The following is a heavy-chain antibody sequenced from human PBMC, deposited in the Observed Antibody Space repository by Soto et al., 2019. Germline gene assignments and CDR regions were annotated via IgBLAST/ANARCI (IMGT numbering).Heavy chain of an antibody. CDR1: GSGFIFSSAW. J-gene: IGHJ4*02. CDR3: TTGPRGYETQYYFDY. CDR2: IKTRTDGETT. Sequence: PGGSLRLSCAASGSGFIFSSAWINWVRQAPGKGLEWVGRIKTRTDGETTDNAAPVKGRFIISRDDSKNTVYLQMNNLKIEDTAVYYCTTGPRGYETQYYFDYWGQGTLVTVSS. V-gene: IGHV3-15*07. D-gene: IGHD5-12*01.